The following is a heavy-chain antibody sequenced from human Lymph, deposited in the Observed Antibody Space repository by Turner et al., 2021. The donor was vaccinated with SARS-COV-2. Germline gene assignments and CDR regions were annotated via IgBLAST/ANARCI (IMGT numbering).Heavy chain of an antibody. D-gene: IGHD1-20*01. CDR3: ARDVTGPRGY. CDR1: GGTFSSYA. V-gene: IGHV1-69*10. Sequence: QVQLVQSGAEVQTPGSSVKVSCKASGGTFSSYAISWVRQAPGQGLEWMGGISPMLDIANYAQKYQGRVTSTADKSTSRAYMELSSLRSEDTAVYYCARDVTGPRGYWGQGTLVTVSS. J-gene: IGHJ4*02. CDR2: ISPMLDIA.